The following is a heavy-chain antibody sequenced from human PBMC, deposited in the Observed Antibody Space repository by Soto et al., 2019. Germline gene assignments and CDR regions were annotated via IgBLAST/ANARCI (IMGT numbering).Heavy chain of an antibody. J-gene: IGHJ4*02. CDR1: GVSISSQY. Sequence: QVQLQESGPGLVKPSETLSLTCTVSGVSISSQYWSWIRQPPGKGLEWIGYVQYSGRINYNPALRGRNTISVDTSNSRFSLKLSSVTAADAAVYYCARFHDYGYFDSWGQGTLVPVSS. CDR2: VQYSGRI. V-gene: IGHV4-59*08. CDR3: ARFHDYGYFDS. D-gene: IGHD4-17*01.